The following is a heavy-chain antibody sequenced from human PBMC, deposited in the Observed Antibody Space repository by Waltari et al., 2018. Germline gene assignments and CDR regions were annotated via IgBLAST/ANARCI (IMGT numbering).Heavy chain of an antibody. J-gene: IGHJ4*02. D-gene: IGHD2-15*01. CDR1: GFTVSRNW. Sequence: EVQVVESGGGLVQPGGSLRLSCAASGFTVSRNWLHGVRQAPGKGLEWVSRINENGRTINYAGSVRGRFTISRDNTKNMLYLQMSSLRAEDTAIYYCARDFGGRNDYWGQGTLVTVSS. V-gene: IGHV3-74*01. CDR3: ARDFGGRNDY. CDR2: INENGRTI.